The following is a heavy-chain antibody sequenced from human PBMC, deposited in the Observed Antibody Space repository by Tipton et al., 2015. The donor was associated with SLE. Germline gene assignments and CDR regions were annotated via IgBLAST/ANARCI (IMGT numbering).Heavy chain of an antibody. CDR3: ASGRQPARPEY. D-gene: IGHD2-2*01. V-gene: IGHV4-59*01. CDR2: TSFRGRS. CDR1: GGSISENF. Sequence: GLVKPSETLSVTCTVSGGSISENFWTWIRQSPGGQLEWLGYTSFRGRSRNNPSLESRVAMSFQTPENHFSLRVSSVTIADTAIYYCASGRQPARPEYWGQGTLVTVSS. J-gene: IGHJ4*02.